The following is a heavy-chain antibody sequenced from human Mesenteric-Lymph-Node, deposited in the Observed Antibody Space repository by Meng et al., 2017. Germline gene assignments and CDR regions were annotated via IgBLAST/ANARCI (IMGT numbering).Heavy chain of an antibody. CDR3: ARAAVAGTNYFDY. J-gene: IGHJ4*02. CDR2: ISAYNGNT. CDR1: GFTFTSYG. Sequence: GESLKISCAASGFTFTSYGISWVRQAPGQGLEWMGWISAYNGNTNYAQKLQGRVTMTTDTSTSTAYMELRSLRSDDTAVYYCARAAVAGTNYFDYWGQGTLVTVSS. V-gene: IGHV1-18*01. D-gene: IGHD6-19*01.